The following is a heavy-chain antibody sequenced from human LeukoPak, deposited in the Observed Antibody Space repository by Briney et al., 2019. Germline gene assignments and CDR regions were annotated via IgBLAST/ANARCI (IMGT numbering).Heavy chain of an antibody. V-gene: IGHV3-7*01. Sequence: GGSLRLSCAASGFTFSSYWMSGVRQAPGKGLEGVANIKQEGSEKYYVDSVKGRFTISRDNAKNSLYLKMNSLRAEDTAVYYCAREAYNSGSYTHPGDYWGQGTLVTVSS. CDR3: AREAYNSGSYTHPGDY. J-gene: IGHJ4*02. CDR2: IKQEGSEK. D-gene: IGHD1-26*01. CDR1: GFTFSSYW.